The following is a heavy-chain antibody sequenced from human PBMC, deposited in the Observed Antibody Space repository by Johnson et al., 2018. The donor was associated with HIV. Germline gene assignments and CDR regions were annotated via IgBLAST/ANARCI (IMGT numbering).Heavy chain of an antibody. CDR1: GFTFSSYA. CDR3: ARVQLLADDVFNI. CDR2: ISGSGGST. V-gene: IGHV3-23*04. D-gene: IGHD3-10*01. Sequence: VQLVESGGGLVQPGGSLRLSCAASGFTFSSYAMHWVRQAPGKGLEWVSAISGSGGSTYYADSVKGRFTISRDNSKNTLYLQMDSLGAEDTAVYYCARVQLLADDVFNIWGQGTMVTVSS. J-gene: IGHJ3*02.